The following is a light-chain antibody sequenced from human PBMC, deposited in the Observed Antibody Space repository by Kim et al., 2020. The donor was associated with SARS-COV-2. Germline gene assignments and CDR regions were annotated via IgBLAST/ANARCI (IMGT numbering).Light chain of an antibody. CDR3: QQYGKSPIT. CDR2: GAS. V-gene: IGKV3-20*01. J-gene: IGKJ5*01. Sequence: PGERGTLSCRASHSVTNNYLAWYQKRVGQPPRLLIYGASSRATGIPDRFSGSGSGTDFILTISRLEPEDFAVYYCQQYGKSPITFGQGTRLDIK. CDR1: HSVTNNY.